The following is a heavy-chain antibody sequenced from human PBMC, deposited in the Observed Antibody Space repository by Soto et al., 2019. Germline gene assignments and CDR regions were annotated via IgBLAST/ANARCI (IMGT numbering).Heavy chain of an antibody. CDR1: GFTFCSYA. J-gene: IGHJ5*02. Sequence: EVQLLESGGGLVQPGGSLRLSCVASGFTFCSYAMSWVRQAPGNGLEWVSAISNTCAGRYYAHSVKGRFTIYRDNSKSALYLQMGSQSAEDTAVYYCTNRYDYGDFRPSFAWGQGTLVTVSS. D-gene: IGHD4-17*01. CDR3: TNRYDYGDFRPSFA. V-gene: IGHV3-23*01. CDR2: ISNTCAGR.